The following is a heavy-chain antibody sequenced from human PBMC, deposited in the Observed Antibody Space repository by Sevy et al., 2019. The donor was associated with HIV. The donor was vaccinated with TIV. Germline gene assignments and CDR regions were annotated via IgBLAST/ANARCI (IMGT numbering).Heavy chain of an antibody. J-gene: IGHJ5*02. CDR1: GFTFSSYE. CDR3: ARDPPVGVLRFLEWSRPREFDP. CDR2: ISSSGSTI. D-gene: IGHD3-3*01. Sequence: GGSLRLSCAASGFTFSSYEMNWVRQAPGKGLEWVSYISSSGSTIYYADSVKGRFTISRDKAKNSLYLQMNSLRAEDTAVYYCARDPPVGVLRFLEWSRPREFDPWGQGTLVTVSS. V-gene: IGHV3-48*03.